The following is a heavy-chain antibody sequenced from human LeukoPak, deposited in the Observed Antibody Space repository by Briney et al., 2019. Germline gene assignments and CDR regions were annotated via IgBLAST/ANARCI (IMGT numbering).Heavy chain of an antibody. CDR3: ARDETYGGNSGY. CDR1: GFTFSSYS. D-gene: IGHD4-23*01. J-gene: IGHJ4*02. V-gene: IGHV3-21*01. Sequence: GGSLRLSCAASGFTFSSYSMNWVRQAPGKGLEWVSSISSSSSYIYYADSVKGRFTISRDNAKNSLYLQMNSLRAEDTALYYCARDETYGGNSGYWGQGTLVTVSS. CDR2: ISSSSSYI.